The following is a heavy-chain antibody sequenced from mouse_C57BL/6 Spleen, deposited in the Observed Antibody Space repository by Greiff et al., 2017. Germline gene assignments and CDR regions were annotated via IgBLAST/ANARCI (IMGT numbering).Heavy chain of an antibody. CDR1: GFTFSSYG. CDR3: ARGEGIY. J-gene: IGHJ2*01. V-gene: IGHV5-6*01. Sequence: EVQGVESGGDLVKPGGSLKLSCAASGFTFSSYGMSWVRQTPDKRLEWVATISSGGSYTYYPDSVKGRFTISRDNAKNTLYLQMSSLKSEDTAMYYCARGEGIYWGQGTTRTVSS. CDR2: ISSGGSYT.